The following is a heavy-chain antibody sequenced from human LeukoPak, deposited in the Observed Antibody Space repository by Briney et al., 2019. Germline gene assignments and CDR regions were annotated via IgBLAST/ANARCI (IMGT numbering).Heavy chain of an antibody. Sequence: MSSETLSLTCAVYGGSFSGYYWSWIRQPPGKGLEWIGEINHSGSTNYNPSLKSRVTISVDTSKNQFSLKLSSVTAADTAVYYCARQKDTVTTEAAFDIWGQGTMVTVSS. V-gene: IGHV4-34*01. CDR1: GGSFSGYY. J-gene: IGHJ3*02. CDR2: INHSGST. D-gene: IGHD4-17*01. CDR3: ARQKDTVTTEAAFDI.